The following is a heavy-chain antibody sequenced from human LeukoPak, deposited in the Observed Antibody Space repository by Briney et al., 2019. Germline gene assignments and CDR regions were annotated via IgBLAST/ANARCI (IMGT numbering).Heavy chain of an antibody. CDR1: GYTFTSYG. CDR3: ARDRHYDILTGYYNAFDY. D-gene: IGHD3-9*01. CDR2: ISAYNGNT. J-gene: IGHJ4*02. V-gene: IGHV1-18*01. Sequence: ASVKVSCKASGYTFTSYGISWVRQAPGQGLEWMGWISAYNGNTNYAQKLQGRVTMTTDTSTSTAYMELRSQRSDDTAVYYCARDRHYDILTGYYNAFDYWGQGTLVTVSS.